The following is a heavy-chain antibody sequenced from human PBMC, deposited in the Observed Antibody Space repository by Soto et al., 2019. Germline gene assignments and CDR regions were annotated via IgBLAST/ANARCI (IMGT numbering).Heavy chain of an antibody. V-gene: IGHV4-4*02. D-gene: IGHD1-26*01. CDR3: ARVNGSYYYVMDV. Sequence: PSETLSLTCAVSGGSISSSNWWSWVRQPPGKGLEWIGEIYHSGSTNYNPSLKSRVTISVDKSKNQFSLKLSSVTAADTAVYYCARVNGSYYYVMDVWGQGTTVTVSS. J-gene: IGHJ6*02. CDR2: IYHSGST. CDR1: GGSISSSNW.